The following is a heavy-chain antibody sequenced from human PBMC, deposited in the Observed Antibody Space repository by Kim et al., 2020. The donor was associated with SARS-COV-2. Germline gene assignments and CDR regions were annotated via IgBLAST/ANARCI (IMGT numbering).Heavy chain of an antibody. V-gene: IGHV4-34*01. CDR3: ARGRSGYGGNRRLYFDY. CDR2: INHSGST. Sequence: SETLSLTCAVYGGSFSAYYWSWIRQPPGKGLEWIGEINHSGSTNYNPSLKSRVTISVDTSKNQFSLKLSSVTAADTAVYYCARGRSGYGGNRRLYFDYWGQGTLVTVSS. D-gene: IGHD5-12*01. CDR1: GGSFSAYY. J-gene: IGHJ4*02.